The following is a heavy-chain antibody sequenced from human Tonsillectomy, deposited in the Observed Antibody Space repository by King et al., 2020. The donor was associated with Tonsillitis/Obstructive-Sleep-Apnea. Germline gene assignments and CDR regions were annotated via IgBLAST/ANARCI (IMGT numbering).Heavy chain of an antibody. CDR3: VKDVYCSGGTCYTTY. CDR1: GFTVSSSY. J-gene: IGHJ4*02. D-gene: IGHD2-15*01. CDR2: FFGVGST. V-gene: IGHV3-66*01. Sequence: EVQLVESGGGLVQPGGSLRLSCTVSGFTVSSSYMSWVRQAPGKGLEWVSVFFGVGSTYYEDSVQGRFSMSTDNSKNTLFLQMNSLRAEDTALYYCVKDVYCSGGTCYTTYWGQGTLVTVSS.